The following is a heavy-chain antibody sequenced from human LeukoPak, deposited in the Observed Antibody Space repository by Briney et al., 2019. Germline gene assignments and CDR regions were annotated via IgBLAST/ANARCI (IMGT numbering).Heavy chain of an antibody. J-gene: IGHJ4*02. CDR3: ARGFYDSSGYYYFDY. CDR2: MNPNSGNT. V-gene: IGHV1-8*01. CDR1: GYTFTSYD. Sequence: ASVTVSCKASGYTFTSYDINWVRQATGQGLEWMGWMNPNSGNTGYAQKFQGRVTMTRNTSISTAYMELSSLRSEDTAVYYCARGFYDSSGYYYFDYWGQGTLVTVSS. D-gene: IGHD3-22*01.